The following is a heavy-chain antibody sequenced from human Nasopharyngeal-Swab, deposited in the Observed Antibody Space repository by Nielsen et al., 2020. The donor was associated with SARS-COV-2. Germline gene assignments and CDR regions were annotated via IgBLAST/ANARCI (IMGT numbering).Heavy chain of an antibody. D-gene: IGHD3-9*01. CDR1: GYTFTSYY. Sequence: ASVKVSCKAYGYTFTSYYMHWVRQAPGQRLEWMGVINPSGGSTSYAQNFQGRVTMTRDTSTSTVYMELSSLRSDDTAVYFFSRAITDTRFGPVHWGQGTLVTVSS. CDR2: INPSGGST. V-gene: IGHV1-46*01. CDR3: SRAITDTRFGPVH. J-gene: IGHJ4*02.